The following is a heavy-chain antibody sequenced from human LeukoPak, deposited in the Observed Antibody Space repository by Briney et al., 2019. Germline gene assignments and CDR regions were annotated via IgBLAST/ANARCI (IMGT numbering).Heavy chain of an antibody. D-gene: IGHD3-10*01. CDR3: ARVSGFGELYYYYYMDV. Sequence: GGSLRLSCAASGFTFSSYAMSWVRQAPGKGLEWVSGISGSGGSTYYADSVKGRFTISRDNSKNTLYLQMNSLRAEDTAVYYCARVSGFGELYYYYYMDVWGKGTTVTVSS. V-gene: IGHV3-23*01. J-gene: IGHJ6*03. CDR1: GFTFSSYA. CDR2: ISGSGGST.